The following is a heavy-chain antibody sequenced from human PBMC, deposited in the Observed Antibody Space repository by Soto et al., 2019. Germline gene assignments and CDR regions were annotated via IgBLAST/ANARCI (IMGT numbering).Heavy chain of an antibody. Sequence: QITLKESGPPLVKPTQTLTLTCTFSGFSLSTSGVGVGWIRQPPGKALEWLALIYWDDDKRYSPSLRSRLTISKDTSKNXVXLXMXXMDPVDTATYYCIQSRCGGDCLQSYASHYYYGMDVWGQGTTVTVSS. CDR2: IYWDDDK. J-gene: IGHJ6*02. CDR1: GFSLSTSGVG. CDR3: IQSRCGGDCLQSYASHYYYGMDV. V-gene: IGHV2-5*02. D-gene: IGHD2-21*02.